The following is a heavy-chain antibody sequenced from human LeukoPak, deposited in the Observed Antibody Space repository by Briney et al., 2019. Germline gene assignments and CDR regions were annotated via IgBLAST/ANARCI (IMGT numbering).Heavy chain of an antibody. J-gene: IGHJ4*02. Sequence: GGSLRLSCAASGFTFSSYSMNWVRQAPDKGLEWVSYISSSSSTIYYADSVKGRFTISRDNAKKSLYLQMNSLRAEDTAVYYCARDVGGDFDYWGQGTLVTVSS. CDR2: ISSSSSTI. CDR1: GFTFSSYS. D-gene: IGHD3-16*01. CDR3: ARDVGGDFDY. V-gene: IGHV3-48*01.